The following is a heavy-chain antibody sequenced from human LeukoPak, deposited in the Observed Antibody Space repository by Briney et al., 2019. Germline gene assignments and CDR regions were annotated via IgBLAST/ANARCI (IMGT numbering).Heavy chain of an antibody. CDR1: GFTFSPYW. J-gene: IGHJ4*02. Sequence: PGGSLRLSCAASGFTFSPYWMSWVRQAPGKGLEWVANIKQDGSEKYYVDSVKGRFTISRDNAKNSLYLQVNSLRAEDTAVYHCARGASTVTTFDFWGQGTLVTVSS. D-gene: IGHD4-17*01. V-gene: IGHV3-7*04. CDR2: IKQDGSEK. CDR3: ARGASTVTTFDF.